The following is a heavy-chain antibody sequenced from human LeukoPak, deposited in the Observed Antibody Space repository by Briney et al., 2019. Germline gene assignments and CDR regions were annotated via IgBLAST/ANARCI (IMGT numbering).Heavy chain of an antibody. Sequence: ASVKVSCKASGYTFTSYGISWVRQAPGQGLEWMGWISAYNGNTNYAQKLQGRVTMTTDTSTSTAYMELRSLRSDDTAVYYCARDRGYCSRGSCYWFDPWGQGTLVTVSS. CDR2: ISAYNGNT. V-gene: IGHV1-18*01. J-gene: IGHJ5*02. CDR3: ARDRGYCSRGSCYWFDP. CDR1: GYTFTSYG. D-gene: IGHD2-15*01.